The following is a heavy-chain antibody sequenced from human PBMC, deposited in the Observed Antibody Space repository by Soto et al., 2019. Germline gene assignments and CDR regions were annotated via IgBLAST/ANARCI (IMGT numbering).Heavy chain of an antibody. CDR2: ISAYNGNT. J-gene: IGHJ6*02. CDR1: RSSFNGCS. D-gene: IGHD1-26*01. CDR3: ARGRGVGSMDV. Sequence: ASVRVSFHAPRSSFNGCSIIMVRQAPGQGLEWMGWISAYNGNTNYAQKLQGRVTMTTDTSTSTAYMELRSLRSDDTAVYYCARGRGVGSMDVWGQGTTV. V-gene: IGHV1-18*01.